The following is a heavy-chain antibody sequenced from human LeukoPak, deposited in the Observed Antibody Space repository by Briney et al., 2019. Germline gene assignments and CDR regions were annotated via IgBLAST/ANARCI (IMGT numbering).Heavy chain of an antibody. Sequence: GGSLRLSCAASGFTFSGYWMTWVRQAPGKGLEWVANIKQDGSEKHYVDSVKGRFTISRDNAKNSLYLQMNSLRAEDTAVYYCAAENWAPYGWGQGTLVTVSS. J-gene: IGHJ4*02. CDR3: AAENWAPYG. CDR2: IKQDGSEK. D-gene: IGHD7-27*01. V-gene: IGHV3-7*01. CDR1: GFTFSGYW.